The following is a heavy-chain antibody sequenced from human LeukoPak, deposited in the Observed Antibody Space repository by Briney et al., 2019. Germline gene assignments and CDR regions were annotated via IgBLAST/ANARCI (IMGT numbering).Heavy chain of an antibody. Sequence: PSGTLSLTCAVSNASISGRNWWNWVRQPPGKGLEWIGEVSHSGSTNYNPSLKSRVTISVDKSKNQFSLTLSSVTAADTAIYFCARRINSDSGYYFDHWGQGALVTVSS. CDR3: ARRINSDSGYYFDH. D-gene: IGHD2-15*01. CDR2: VSHSGST. J-gene: IGHJ4*02. CDR1: NASISGRNW. V-gene: IGHV4-4*02.